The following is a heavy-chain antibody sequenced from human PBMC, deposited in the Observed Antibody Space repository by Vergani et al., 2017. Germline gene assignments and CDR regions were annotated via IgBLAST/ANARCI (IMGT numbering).Heavy chain of an antibody. CDR3: ARDPRGYGGDPEDYYY. V-gene: IGHV1-69*08. CDR1: GATFRSNT. CDR2: IIPVLGKT. Sequence: QVQLVQSGAEVKKPGSSVMVSCKASGATFRSNTISWVRQVPGQGLEWMGRIIPVLGKTKYAQDFQGRLTITADTSTSTAYMELTSLRSQDTAVYYCARDPRGYGGDPEDYYY. J-gene: IGHJ6*01. D-gene: IGHD2-21*02.